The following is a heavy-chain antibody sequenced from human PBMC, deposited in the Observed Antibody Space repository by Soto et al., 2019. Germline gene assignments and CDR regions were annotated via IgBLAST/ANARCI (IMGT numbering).Heavy chain of an antibody. CDR3: ARGTEWELWFDY. Sequence: SQTLSLTCDISGDSVSSKSAAWNWIRQSPSRGLEWLGRTYFRSKWFYDYAPFVKSRITINPDTSKNQFSLKLSSVTAADTAVYYCARGTEWELWFDYWGQGTLVTVSS. J-gene: IGHJ4*02. V-gene: IGHV6-1*01. D-gene: IGHD1-26*01. CDR1: GDSVSSKSAA. CDR2: TYFRSKWFY.